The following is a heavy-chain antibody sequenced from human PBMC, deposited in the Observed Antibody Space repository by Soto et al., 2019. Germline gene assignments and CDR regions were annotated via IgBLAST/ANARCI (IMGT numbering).Heavy chain of an antibody. D-gene: IGHD3-16*01. J-gene: IGHJ2*01. CDR1: GYTFTSYY. CDR2: INPSGGST. Sequence: QVQLVQSGAEVKKPGASVKVSCKASGYTFTSYYMHWVRRAPGQGLEWMGIINPSGGSTSYAQQFQGRVTMTRDTSTNTVYMELSSLRSEDTAVYYCARDHRRGGFDLWGRGTLVTVSS. CDR3: ARDHRRGGFDL. V-gene: IGHV1-46*01.